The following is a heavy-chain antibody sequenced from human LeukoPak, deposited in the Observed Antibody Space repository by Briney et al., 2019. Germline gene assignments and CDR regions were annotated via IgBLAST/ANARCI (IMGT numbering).Heavy chain of an antibody. V-gene: IGHV3-74*01. CDR1: GFTFSSYW. CDR3: ASRPRGTYFFDH. CDR2: INSDGSST. D-gene: IGHD3-16*01. J-gene: IGHJ4*02. Sequence: GSLRLSCAASGFTFSSYWMHWVRQAPGKGLVWVSRINSDGSSTDYADSVKGRFTISRDNAKNTLYLQMNSLTAEDTAVYYCASRPRGTYFFDHWGQGTLVTVSS.